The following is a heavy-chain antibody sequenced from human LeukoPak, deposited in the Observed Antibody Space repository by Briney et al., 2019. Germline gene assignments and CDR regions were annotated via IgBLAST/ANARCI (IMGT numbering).Heavy chain of an antibody. D-gene: IGHD3-3*01. J-gene: IGHJ3*02. V-gene: IGHV1-2*02. CDR2: INPNSGGT. CDR1: GYTFTGYY. CDR3: ARGYYYDFWSGSYYGRTDDAFDI. Sequence: GASVKVSCKASGYTFTGYYMHWVRQAPGQGLEWMGWINPNSGGTNYAQKFQGRVTMTRDTSISTAYMELSRLRSDDTAVYYCARGYYYDFWSGSYYGRTDDAFDIWGQGTMVTVSS.